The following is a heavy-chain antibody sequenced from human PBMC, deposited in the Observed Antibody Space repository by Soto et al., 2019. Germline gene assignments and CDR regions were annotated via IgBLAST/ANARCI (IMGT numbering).Heavy chain of an antibody. Sequence: QVQLVESGGGVVQPGRSLRLSCAASGFTFSSNAMHWVRQAPGKGLEWVAVISFDGSDKYYADSVRGRFTISRDNSKNTLYLQMDSLRPDDMAVYHCAREGGYYVCDIWGQGTMVTVSS. CDR1: GFTFSSNA. J-gene: IGHJ3*02. CDR3: AREGGYYVCDI. D-gene: IGHD1-26*01. CDR2: ISFDGSDK. V-gene: IGHV3-30-3*01.